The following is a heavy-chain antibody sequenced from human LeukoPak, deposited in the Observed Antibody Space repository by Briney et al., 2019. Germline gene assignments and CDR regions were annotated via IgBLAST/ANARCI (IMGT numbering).Heavy chain of an antibody. D-gene: IGHD3-22*01. J-gene: IGHJ5*02. CDR3: ACSGYYLEGTYNWFDP. V-gene: IGHV1-69*05. Sequence: SVKVSCKASGGTFSSYAISWVRQAPGQGLEWMGAIIPMFGTADYAQKFQGRVTITTDESTSTAYMELSSLRSEDTAVYYCACSGYYLEGTYNWFDPWGQGTLVTVSS. CDR2: IIPMFGTA. CDR1: GGTFSSYA.